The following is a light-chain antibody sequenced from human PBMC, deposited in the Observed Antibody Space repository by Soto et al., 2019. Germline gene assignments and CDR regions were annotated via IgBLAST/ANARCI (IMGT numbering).Light chain of an antibody. V-gene: IGKV1-5*01. CDR3: QQYNSYSWT. J-gene: IGKJ1*01. CDR1: QSIRSW. Sequence: DIQLTQSPSTLSASVGDSVTLTCRASQSIRSWLAWYQQKPGKAPKLLIYDASSLESGVPSRFSGSGSGTEFTLTISSLQPDDFATYYCQQYNSYSWTFGQGTKVDIK. CDR2: DAS.